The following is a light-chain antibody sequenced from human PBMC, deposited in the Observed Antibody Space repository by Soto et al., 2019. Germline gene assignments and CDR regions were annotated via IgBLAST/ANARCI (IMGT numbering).Light chain of an antibody. J-gene: IGKJ1*01. Sequence: DIQMTQSPSTLSASVGDRVTITCRASQSISSWLAWYQQKPGTAPKLLIYKASTLQTVVPSRFSGSGSGTEFTLTISSLQPDDFATYYCQQYNDNWTFGQGTKV. CDR3: QQYNDNWT. CDR1: QSISSW. CDR2: KAS. V-gene: IGKV1-5*03.